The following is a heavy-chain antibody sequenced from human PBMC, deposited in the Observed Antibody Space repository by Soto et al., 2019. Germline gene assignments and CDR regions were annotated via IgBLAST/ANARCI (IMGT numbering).Heavy chain of an antibody. CDR2: ISSSSSTI. CDR3: AMTTVTTRSVSWFDP. Sequence: PGGSLRLSCAASGFTFSSYSMNWVRQAPGKGLEWVSYISSSSSTIYYADSVKGRFTISRDNAKNSLYLQMNSLRDEDTAVYYCAMTTVTTRSVSWFDPWGQGTLVTVSS. D-gene: IGHD4-17*01. V-gene: IGHV3-48*02. CDR1: GFTFSSYS. J-gene: IGHJ5*02.